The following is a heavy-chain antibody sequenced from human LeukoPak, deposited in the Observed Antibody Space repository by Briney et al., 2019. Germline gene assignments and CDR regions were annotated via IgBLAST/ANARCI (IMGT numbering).Heavy chain of an antibody. Sequence: ASVKVSCKASGYTFSSYGISWVRQAPGQGLEWMGWISGYNGNTNYAQKLQGRVTLTTDTSTTTAYVELRSLRSDDTAVYYCARRSGSYYGYDYWGQGTLVTVSS. CDR2: ISGYNGNT. V-gene: IGHV1-18*01. J-gene: IGHJ4*02. CDR3: ARRSGSYYGYDY. D-gene: IGHD1-26*01. CDR1: GYTFSSYG.